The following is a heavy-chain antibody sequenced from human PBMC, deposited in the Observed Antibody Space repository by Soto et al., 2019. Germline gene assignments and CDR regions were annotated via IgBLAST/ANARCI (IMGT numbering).Heavy chain of an antibody. CDR1: GGSISSGGYY. Sequence: QVQLQESGPGLVKPSQTLSLTCTVSGGSISSGGYYWSWIRQHPGKGLEWIGYIYYSGSTYYNPSLEGPVTLSVAASKNQFSLKLSSATAADTAVYYCAASCVGCGGFNYYGMDVWGQGTTVTVSS. CDR3: AASCVGCGGFNYYGMDV. J-gene: IGHJ6*02. D-gene: IGHD2-21*01. CDR2: IYYSGST. V-gene: IGHV4-31*01.